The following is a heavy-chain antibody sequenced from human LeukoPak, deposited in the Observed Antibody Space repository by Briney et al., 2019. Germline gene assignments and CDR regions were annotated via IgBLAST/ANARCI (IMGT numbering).Heavy chain of an antibody. Sequence: PSETLSLTCAVSGYSISSGYYWGWIRQPPGKGLEWIGSIYHSGSTYYNPSLKSRVTISVDTSKNQFSLKLSSVTAADTAVYYCARLIPDFWSGYYTFWFDPWGQGTLVTVFS. CDR3: ARLIPDFWSGYYTFWFDP. D-gene: IGHD3-3*01. J-gene: IGHJ5*02. CDR1: GYSISSGYY. CDR2: IYHSGST. V-gene: IGHV4-38-2*01.